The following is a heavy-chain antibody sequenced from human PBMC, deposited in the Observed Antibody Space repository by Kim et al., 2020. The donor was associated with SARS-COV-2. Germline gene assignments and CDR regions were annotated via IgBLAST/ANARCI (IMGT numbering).Heavy chain of an antibody. J-gene: IGHJ4*02. Sequence: GSITTYADSVKGRFTISRDNAKNTLDLQMNSLGVEDTAVYYCARVSATFDYWGQGTLVTVSS. D-gene: IGHD6-25*01. V-gene: IGHV3-74*01. CDR2: GSIT. CDR3: ARVSATFDY.